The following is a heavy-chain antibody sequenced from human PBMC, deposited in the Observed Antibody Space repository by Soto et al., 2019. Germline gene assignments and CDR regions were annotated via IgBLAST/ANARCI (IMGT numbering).Heavy chain of an antibody. CDR1: GGTFSSYA. CDR3: ARVTXXXXXXIDNW. Sequence: QVPLVQSGAEVKKPGSSVTVSCKASGGTFSSYAIHWVRQAPGQGLEWMGGIIPMYGPAKYAQRFQGRVTITADEXXXTVYMELTXXXXXXXXVYYCARVTXXXXXXIDNW. J-gene: IGHJ5*01. V-gene: IGHV1-69*01. D-gene: IGHD3-10*01. CDR2: IIPMYGPA.